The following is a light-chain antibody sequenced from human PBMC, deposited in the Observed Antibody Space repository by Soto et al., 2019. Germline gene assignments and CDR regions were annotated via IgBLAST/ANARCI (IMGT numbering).Light chain of an antibody. CDR3: QSYDSSLRNV. J-gene: IGLJ1*01. CDR1: SSNIGAGYD. Sequence: QSVLTQPPSVSGAPGQRVTISCTGSSSNIGAGYDVHWYQQLPGTAPKLLIYGNSSRPSGVPDRFSGSKSGTSASLAITGLQAEDEADYYCQSYDSSLRNVFGTGTKVTV. CDR2: GNS. V-gene: IGLV1-40*01.